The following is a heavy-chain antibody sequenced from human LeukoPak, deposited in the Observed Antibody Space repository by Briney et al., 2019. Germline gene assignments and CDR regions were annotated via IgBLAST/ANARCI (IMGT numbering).Heavy chain of an antibody. CDR2: IRSNGGST. CDR3: ARSPYCSSTSCHDAFDI. Sequence: PGGSLRLSCAASGFTFSSYAMHWVRQAPGKGLEYVSAIRSNGGSTYYANSVKGRFTISRDNSKNTLYLQMGSPRAEDMAVYYCARSPYCSSTSCHDAFDIWGQGTMVTVSS. J-gene: IGHJ3*02. D-gene: IGHD2-2*01. V-gene: IGHV3-64*01. CDR1: GFTFSSYA.